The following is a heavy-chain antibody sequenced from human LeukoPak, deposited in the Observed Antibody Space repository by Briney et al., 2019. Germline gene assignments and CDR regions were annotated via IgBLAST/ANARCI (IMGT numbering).Heavy chain of an antibody. J-gene: IGHJ4*02. CDR3: AREVVIVVEPAAKTIDY. V-gene: IGHV3-21*01. CDR1: GFTFRDYT. Sequence: GGSLRLSCAASGFTFRDYTMNWVRQAPGKGLEWVSAISKSSTYIKYADSVKGRFTVSRDNAKNSLFLQMNSLRVEDTAVYYCAREVVIVVEPAAKTIDYWGQGTRVTVSS. CDR2: ISKSSTYI. D-gene: IGHD2-2*01.